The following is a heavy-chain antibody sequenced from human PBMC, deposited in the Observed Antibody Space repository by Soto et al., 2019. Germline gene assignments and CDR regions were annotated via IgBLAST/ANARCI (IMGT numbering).Heavy chain of an antibody. D-gene: IGHD6-6*01. J-gene: IGHJ4*02. V-gene: IGHV3-23*01. CDR1: GFTFSDYS. CDR2: TSGNGGST. CDR3: TRTLFIAARGVEPFDY. Sequence: VQLLESGGALVQPGGSLRLSCAASGFTFSDYSMTWVRQAPGKGLEWGSHTSGNGGSTYYADSVKGRFTISRDNSRDTMHLQINSLRAEDTALYYCTRTLFIAARGVEPFDYWGQGALVTVSS.